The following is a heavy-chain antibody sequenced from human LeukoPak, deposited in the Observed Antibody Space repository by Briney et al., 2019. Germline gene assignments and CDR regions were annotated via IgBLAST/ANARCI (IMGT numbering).Heavy chain of an antibody. J-gene: IGHJ4*02. CDR2: INHSGST. CDR3: AGLGAYMVRD. CDR1: GGSFSGYY. V-gene: IGHV4-34*01. D-gene: IGHD3-10*01. Sequence: PSETLSLTCAVYGGSFSGYYWSWIRQPPGKGLEWIGEINHSGSTNYNPSLKSRVTISVDTSKSQFSLRLSSVTAADTAVYYCAGLGAYMVRDWGQGTLVTVSS.